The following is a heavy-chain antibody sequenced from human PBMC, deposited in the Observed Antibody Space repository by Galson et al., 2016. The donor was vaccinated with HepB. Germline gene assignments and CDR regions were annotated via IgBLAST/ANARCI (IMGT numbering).Heavy chain of an antibody. Sequence: TLSLTCSVSGGSVNRGSYYWSWVRQSPGKGLEWIGNIDHSGSTSYNPSLWSRVSITRDTSENNIALRLTSLTAADTAMYYCARVETTVAVFPLDYWGQGTPVTVSS. V-gene: IGHV4-31*03. CDR2: IDHSGST. D-gene: IGHD4-23*01. J-gene: IGHJ4*02. CDR1: GGSVNRGSYY. CDR3: ARVETTVAVFPLDY.